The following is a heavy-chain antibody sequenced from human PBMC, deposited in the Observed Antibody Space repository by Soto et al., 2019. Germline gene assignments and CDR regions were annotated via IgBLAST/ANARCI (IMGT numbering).Heavy chain of an antibody. J-gene: IGHJ6*02. CDR3: ARAVYSSGFKYYYGMDV. V-gene: IGHV4-61*01. D-gene: IGHD5-18*01. CDR1: GGSISSSSYY. CDR2: IYYSGST. Sequence: SETLSLTCTVSGGSISSSSYYWSWIRQPPGKGLEWIGYIYYSGSTNYNPSLKSRVTISVDTSKNQFSLKLSSVTAADTAVYSCARAVYSSGFKYYYGMDVWGQGTTVTVSS.